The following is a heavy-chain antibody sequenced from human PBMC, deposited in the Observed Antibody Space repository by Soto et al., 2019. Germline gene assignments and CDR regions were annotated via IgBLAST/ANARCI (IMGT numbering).Heavy chain of an antibody. D-gene: IGHD5-18*01. J-gene: IGHJ4*02. CDR3: MRAGYGGGGY. Sequence: SETLSLTCAVAGGTSSRHYCSWIRQPPGKGLEWIGYIYYSGSANYNPSLKSRVTISVDASKNQFSLKLNSVTAADTAVYYCMRAGYGGGGYLGQGTLVTVSS. V-gene: IGHV4-59*08. CDR1: GGTSSRHY. CDR2: IYYSGSA.